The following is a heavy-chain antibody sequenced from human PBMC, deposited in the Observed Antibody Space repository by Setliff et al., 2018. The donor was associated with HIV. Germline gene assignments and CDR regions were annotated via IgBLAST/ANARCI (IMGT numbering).Heavy chain of an antibody. D-gene: IGHD7-27*01. J-gene: IGHJ5*02. CDR2: INPTSGAT. CDR3: TRNPIQIKRWSPGETWFDT. V-gene: IGHV1-2*02. CDR1: GSSFTSYG. Sequence: ASVKVSCKASGSSFTSYGLNWVRQAPGQGLEWMGWINPTSGATNYEHKFQGRVTMTRDTSTNTIYMELSRLTAADTAVYYCTRNPIQIKRWSPGETWFDTWGQGTLVTVSS.